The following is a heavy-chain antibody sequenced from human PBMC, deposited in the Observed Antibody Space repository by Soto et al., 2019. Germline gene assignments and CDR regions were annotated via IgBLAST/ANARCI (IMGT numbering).Heavy chain of an antibody. CDR3: ARGPLRSRMDV. V-gene: IGHV4-34*01. CDR1: GGSISSYY. D-gene: IGHD4-17*01. Sequence: TSETLSLTCTVSGGSISSYYWSWIRQPPGKGLEWIGEINQRGFTKYNPSLTSRVTLSIDTSKKQFSLNMNSVTAADMAVYYCARGPLRSRMDVWGQGTTVTVS. CDR2: INQRGFT. J-gene: IGHJ6*02.